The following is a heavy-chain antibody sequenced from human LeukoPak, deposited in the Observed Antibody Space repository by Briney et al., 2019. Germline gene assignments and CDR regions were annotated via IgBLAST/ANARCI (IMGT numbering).Heavy chain of an antibody. CDR1: GYTFTGYY. CDR3: ATNPIDSFYDMDV. J-gene: IGHJ6*02. V-gene: IGHV1-2*02. Sequence: ASVKVSCKASGYTFTGYYMHWVRQAPGQGLEWMGWINPNSGGTNYAQKFQGRVTMTRDTSISTAYMELSRLRSDDTAVYYCATNPIDSFYDMDVWGQGTTVTVSS. CDR2: INPNSGGT. D-gene: IGHD3-22*01.